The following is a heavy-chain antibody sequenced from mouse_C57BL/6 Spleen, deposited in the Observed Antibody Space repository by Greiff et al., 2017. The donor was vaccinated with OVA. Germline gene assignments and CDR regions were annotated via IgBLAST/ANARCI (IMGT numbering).Heavy chain of an antibody. Sequence: QVQLQQSGAELARPGASVKPSCKASGYTFTSYGISWVKQRTGQGLEWIGEIYPRSGNTYYNEKFKGKATLTADKSSSTAYMELRSLTSEDSAVYFCATSYGSRAWFAYWGQGTLVTVSA. D-gene: IGHD1-1*01. CDR1: GYTFTSYG. V-gene: IGHV1-81*01. CDR2: IYPRSGNT. J-gene: IGHJ3*01. CDR3: ATSYGSRAWFAY.